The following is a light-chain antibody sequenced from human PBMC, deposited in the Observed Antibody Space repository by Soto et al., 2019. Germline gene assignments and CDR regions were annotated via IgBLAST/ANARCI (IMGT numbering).Light chain of an antibody. Sequence: DIQMTPSPSSLSASVVDRVTITCQASQNINNYLNWYQQKPGRAPKLLIYGASNLEAGVPSRFRGSGSGTDFTFTISRLQPEDIATYYCQQYENLPTFGQGTRLEI. CDR2: GAS. V-gene: IGKV1-33*01. CDR1: QNINNY. CDR3: QQYENLPT. J-gene: IGKJ5*01.